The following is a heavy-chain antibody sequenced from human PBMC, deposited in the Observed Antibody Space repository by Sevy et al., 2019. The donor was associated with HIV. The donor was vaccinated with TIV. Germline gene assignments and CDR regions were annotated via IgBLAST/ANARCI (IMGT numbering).Heavy chain of an antibody. J-gene: IGHJ6*02. CDR1: GGSISSGGYY. V-gene: IGHV4-31*03. CDR3: ARGSIAAAGDYYYYGMDV. Sequence: SETLSLTCTVSGGSISSGGYYWSWIRQHPGKGLEWIGYIYYSGSTYYNPSLKSRVTISVDTSKNQFSLKLSSVTAAETAVYYCARGSIAAAGDYYYYGMDVWGQGTTVTVSS. D-gene: IGHD6-13*01. CDR2: IYYSGST.